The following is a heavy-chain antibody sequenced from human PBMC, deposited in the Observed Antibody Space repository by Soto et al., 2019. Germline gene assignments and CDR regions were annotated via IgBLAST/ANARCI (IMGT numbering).Heavy chain of an antibody. Sequence: QVQLQESGPGLVKPSETLSLTCTVSGASTNNYYWAWIRQSPGKGLEWIAYIYYTGNTFYNPSLKSRVTVSLDTSKSQFSLSFNSVTPSDTATYYCARIGRGRTSGGHDYFYYGVDVWGQGTTVTVSS. D-gene: IGHD3-9*01. V-gene: IGHV4-59*01. CDR2: IYYTGNT. CDR3: ARIGRGRTSGGHDYFYYGVDV. J-gene: IGHJ6*02. CDR1: GASTNNYY.